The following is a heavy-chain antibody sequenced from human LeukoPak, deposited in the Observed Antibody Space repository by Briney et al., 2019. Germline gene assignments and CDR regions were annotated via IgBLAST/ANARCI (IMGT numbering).Heavy chain of an antibody. J-gene: IGHJ6*04. CDR1: GYTFTSYG. V-gene: IGHV1-18*01. Sequence: ASVKVSCKASGYTFTSYGISWVRQAPGQGLEWMGWISAYNGNTNYAQKLQGRVTITRNTSISTAYMELSSLRSEDTAVYYCARGDFWSGYKALDVWGKGTTVTVSS. D-gene: IGHD3-3*01. CDR3: ARGDFWSGYKALDV. CDR2: ISAYNGNT.